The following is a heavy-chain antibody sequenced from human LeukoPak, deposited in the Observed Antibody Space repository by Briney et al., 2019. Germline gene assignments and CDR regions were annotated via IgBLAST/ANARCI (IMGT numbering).Heavy chain of an antibody. CDR3: AELGITMIGGV. CDR1: GFTFSSYE. J-gene: IGHJ6*04. V-gene: IGHV3-48*03. D-gene: IGHD3-10*02. CDR2: ISSSGSTI. Sequence: GVLRLSCAAPGFTFSSYEMNWVRQAPGKGLEWVSYISSSGSTIYYADSVKGRFTISRDNAKNSLYLQMNSLRAEDTAVYYCAELGITMIGGVWGKGTTVTISS.